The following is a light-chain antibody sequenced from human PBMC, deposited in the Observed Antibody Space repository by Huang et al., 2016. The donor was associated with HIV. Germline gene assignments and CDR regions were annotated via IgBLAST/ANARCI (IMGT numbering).Light chain of an antibody. CDR1: QGIGNY. Sequence: DIQMTQSPSSLSASVGDRVTITCRASQGIGNYLAWYQQKPGTMPKLLIYAASTLQSVVPSRFSGSGSGTDFTLTVTNLQPDDVATYYCQKYDDFPFTFGPGTTVDIK. CDR2: AAS. V-gene: IGKV1-27*01. CDR3: QKYDDFPFT. J-gene: IGKJ3*01.